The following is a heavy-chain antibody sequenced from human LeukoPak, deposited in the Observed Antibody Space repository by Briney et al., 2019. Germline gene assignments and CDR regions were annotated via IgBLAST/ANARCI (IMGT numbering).Heavy chain of an antibody. J-gene: IGHJ6*03. CDR1: GFTVSSNY. D-gene: IGHD6-13*01. Sequence: GGSLRLSCAASGFTVSSNYMTWVRQAAGKGLEWVSVIYSGGSTYYADSVKGRFTISRDNSKNTLYLQMNSLRAEDTAVYYCASLIAAAGTYYYYYMDVWGKGTTVTVSS. CDR2: IYSGGST. V-gene: IGHV3-66*01. CDR3: ASLIAAAGTYYYYYMDV.